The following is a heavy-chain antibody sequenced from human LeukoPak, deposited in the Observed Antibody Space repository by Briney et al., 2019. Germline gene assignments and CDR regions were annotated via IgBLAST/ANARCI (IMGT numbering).Heavy chain of an antibody. CDR1: GGTFSSYG. CDR2: ISAYNGNT. J-gene: IGHJ6*02. D-gene: IGHD2-2*01. CDR3: ARDHYCSSTSCYGSYYYYGMDV. V-gene: IGHV1-18*01. Sequence: ASVKVSCKASGGTFSSYGISWVRQAPGQGLEWMGWISAYNGNTNYAQKLQGRVTMTTDTSTSTAYMELRSLRSDDTAVYYCARDHYCSSTSCYGSYYYYGMDVWGQGTTVTVSS.